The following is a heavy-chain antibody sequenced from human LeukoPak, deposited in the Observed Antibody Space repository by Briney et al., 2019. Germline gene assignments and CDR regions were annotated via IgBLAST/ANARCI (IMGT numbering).Heavy chain of an antibody. CDR2: INHNGNVN. Sequence: GSLSLSCAASGFTFSSYWMNWARQAPGKGLEWVASINHNGNVNYYVDSVKGRFTISRDNAKNSLYLQMTNLRAEDTAVYFCARGVGLDDWGQGATVTVSS. D-gene: IGHD3-16*01. CDR1: GFTFSSYW. V-gene: IGHV3-7*03. J-gene: IGHJ6*02. CDR3: ARGVGLDD.